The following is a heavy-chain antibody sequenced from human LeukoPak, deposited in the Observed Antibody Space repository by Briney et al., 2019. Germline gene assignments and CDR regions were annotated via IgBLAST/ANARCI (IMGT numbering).Heavy chain of an antibody. V-gene: IGHV3-21*01. Sequence: PGGSLRLSCAASRFTLSSYSMNWVRQAPGKGLEWVSSISSSSIYIYYADSVKGRFTISRDNAKNSLFLQMNSLRAEDTAAYYCARSELGYNYYYMDVWGKGTTVTVSS. J-gene: IGHJ6*03. CDR3: ARSELGYNYYYMDV. D-gene: IGHD7-27*01. CDR1: RFTLSSYS. CDR2: ISSSSIYI.